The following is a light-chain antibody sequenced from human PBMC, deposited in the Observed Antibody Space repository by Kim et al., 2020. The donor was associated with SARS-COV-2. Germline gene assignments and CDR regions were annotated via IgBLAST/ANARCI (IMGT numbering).Light chain of an antibody. CDR3: NSRDSSGNIWV. J-gene: IGLJ1*01. CDR2: GKN. V-gene: IGLV3-19*01. CDR1: SLRSYY. Sequence: SYELTQDPAVSVALGQTVRITCQGDSLRSYYASWYQQKPGQAPVLVIYGKNNRPSGIPDRFSGSSSGNTASLTITGAQAEDEADYYCNSRDSSGNIWVFGTGTKVTVL.